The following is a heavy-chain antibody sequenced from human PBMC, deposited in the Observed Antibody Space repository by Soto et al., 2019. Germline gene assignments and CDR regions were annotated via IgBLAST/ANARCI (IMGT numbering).Heavy chain of an antibody. CDR1: GFTLSDYY. CDR2: TRPEVHSSTA. J-gene: IGHJ4*02. Sequence: EVQLVESGGGLVQPGGSLRLSCAASGFTLSDYYIDWVRQAPGKGLEWVGRTRPEVHSSTAEYAGSVRGRFTISIDDSQSSRYLQMNSLKIEDTGVYYCGRTPDTVTVDFWDQGTLVTVSS. D-gene: IGHD4-17*01. CDR3: GRTPDTVTVDF. V-gene: IGHV3-72*01.